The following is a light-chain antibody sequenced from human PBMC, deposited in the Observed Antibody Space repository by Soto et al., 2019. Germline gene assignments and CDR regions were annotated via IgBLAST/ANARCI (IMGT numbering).Light chain of an antibody. CDR3: QQTNTVPLT. Sequence: DIQMTQSPSSVSASVGDIVTITFRASQDIGSWLAWYQQKPGKAPELLIYGSSRLQGGVPLRFSGSGSGTEFSVTITGLQPEDFATYFCQQTNTVPLTFGQGTKVEIE. V-gene: IGKV1-12*01. J-gene: IGKJ1*01. CDR1: QDIGSW. CDR2: GSS.